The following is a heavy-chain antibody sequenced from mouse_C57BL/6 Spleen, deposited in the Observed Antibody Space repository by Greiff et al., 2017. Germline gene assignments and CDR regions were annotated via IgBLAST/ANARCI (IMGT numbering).Heavy chain of an antibody. CDR3: ARASYYGRSYDLYFDV. CDR1: GFTFSDYY. V-gene: IGHV5-16*01. D-gene: IGHD1-1*01. J-gene: IGHJ1*03. CDR2: INYDGSST. Sequence: EVQRVESEGGLVQPGSSMKLSCTASGFTFSDYYMAWVRQVPEQGLEWVANINYDGSSTYYLDSLKSRFIISRDNAENILYLQKSSLKSEDTDTYDCARASYYGRSYDLYFDVWGTGTTVTVSS.